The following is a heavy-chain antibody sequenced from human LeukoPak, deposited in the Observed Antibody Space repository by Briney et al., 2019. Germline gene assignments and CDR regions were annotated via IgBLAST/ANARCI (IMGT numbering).Heavy chain of an antibody. V-gene: IGHV4-59*12. J-gene: IGHJ5*02. D-gene: IGHD3-10*01. CDR1: GGSISSYY. CDR2: IYYSGST. Sequence: PSETLSLTCTVSGGSISSYYWSWIRQPPGTGLEWIGIIYYSGSTYYNPSLKSRVTISVDTSKNQFSLKLSSVTAADTAVYYCARSYDSLNWFDPWGQGTLVTVSS. CDR3: ARSYDSLNWFDP.